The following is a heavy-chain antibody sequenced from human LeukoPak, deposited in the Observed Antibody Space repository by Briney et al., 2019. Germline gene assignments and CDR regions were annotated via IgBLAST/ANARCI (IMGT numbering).Heavy chain of an antibody. D-gene: IGHD2-21*02. CDR2: IKSDGSRE. CDR3: ARCLAYCGGDCYNGLDY. J-gene: IGHJ4*02. V-gene: IGHV3-74*01. CDR1: GFTFSSHW. Sequence: GGSLRLSCAASGFTFSSHWMHWGRQVPGEGLVWVSRIKSDGSRERYVDSVKGRITGSRDTTKNTIYLQMSNLRAEDTAVYYWARCLAYCGGDCYNGLDYWGQGTLVTVSS.